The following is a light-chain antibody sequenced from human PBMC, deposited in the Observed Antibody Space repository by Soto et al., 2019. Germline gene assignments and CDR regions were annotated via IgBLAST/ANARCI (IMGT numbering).Light chain of an antibody. CDR2: SNN. CDR1: SSNIGSNT. CDR3: AAWDDSLNGHYV. Sequence: QSALTQPPSPSGTPGQRETISCSGSSSNIGSNTVNWYQQFPGTAPKLLIYSNNQRPSGVPDRFSGSKSGTSASLAISGLQSEDEADYYCAAWDDSLNGHYVFGTGTKVTVL. J-gene: IGLJ1*01. V-gene: IGLV1-44*01.